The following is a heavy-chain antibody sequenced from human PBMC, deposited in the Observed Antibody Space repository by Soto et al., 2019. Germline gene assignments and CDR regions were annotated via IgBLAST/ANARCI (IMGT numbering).Heavy chain of an antibody. CDR1: GFTAGTNY. V-gene: IGHV3-53*01. Sequence: PGGSLRLSWAVSGFTAGTNYMSWVRQSPGKGLEWVSVFFTGGNTYYADSVKGRFTMSRDNSKNTVSLQMNSLRAEDTAVYYCARDNWKNFDYWGQGALVTVSS. CDR2: FFTGGNT. J-gene: IGHJ4*02. D-gene: IGHD1-1*01. CDR3: ARDNWKNFDY.